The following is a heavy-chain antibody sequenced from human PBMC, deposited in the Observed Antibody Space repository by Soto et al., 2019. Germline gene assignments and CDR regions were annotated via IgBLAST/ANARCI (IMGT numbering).Heavy chain of an antibody. CDR1: GFTFSSYW. J-gene: IGHJ6*02. CDR2: IKQDGSEK. D-gene: IGHD4-17*01. V-gene: IGHV3-7*01. CDR3: ARENGDLYYYYGMDV. Sequence: GGSLRLSCAASGFTFSSYWMSWVRQAPGKGLEWVANIKQDGSEKYYVDSVKGRFTISRDNAKNSLYLQMNSLRAEDTAVYYCARENGDLYYYYGMDVWGQGTTVTVSS.